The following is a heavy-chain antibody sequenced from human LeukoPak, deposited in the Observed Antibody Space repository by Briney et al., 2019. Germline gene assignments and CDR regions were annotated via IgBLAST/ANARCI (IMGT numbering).Heavy chain of an antibody. V-gene: IGHV1-46*01. CDR3: AREVGRIAGAPGSDP. CDR2: INPSGGST. Sequence: GASVKVSCKASGYTFTSYYMHWVRQAPGQGLEWMGIINPSGGSTSYAQKFQGRVTMARDTSISTAYMELSSLRSDDTAVYYCAREVGRIAGAPGSDPWGQGTLVTVSS. J-gene: IGHJ5*02. D-gene: IGHD6-13*01. CDR1: GYTFTSYY.